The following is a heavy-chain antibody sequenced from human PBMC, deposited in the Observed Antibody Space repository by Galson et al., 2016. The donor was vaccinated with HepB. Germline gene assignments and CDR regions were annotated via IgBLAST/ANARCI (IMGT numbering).Heavy chain of an antibody. Sequence: GSLRLSCAASGFTFSSRSMNWVRQAPGKGLEWVSSISSSSSHIYYVDSVKGRFTISRDNAKNSLYLQMTSLRVEDTAVYYCVRENSGHGLAPFDYWGQGSLVTVSS. V-gene: IGHV3-21*01. CDR2: ISSSSSHI. CDR1: GFTFSSRS. D-gene: IGHD1-26*01. J-gene: IGHJ4*02. CDR3: VRENSGHGLAPFDY.